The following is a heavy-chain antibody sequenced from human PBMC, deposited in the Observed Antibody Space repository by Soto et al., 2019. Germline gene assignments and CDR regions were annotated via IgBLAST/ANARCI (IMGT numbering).Heavy chain of an antibody. V-gene: IGHV4-38-2*01. D-gene: IGHD2-15*01. CDR2: VYHSGNT. CDR3: VRVKLASRGGFDY. Sequence: SETLSLTCAVSGYSVSTAYYWGWIRQSPGKGLEWIGSVYHSGNTYYNPSLKSRVTISLHTSANQFSLELRSATAADTAMYYCVRVKLASRGGFDYWEQGTLVTVSS. CDR1: GYSVSTAYY. J-gene: IGHJ4*02.